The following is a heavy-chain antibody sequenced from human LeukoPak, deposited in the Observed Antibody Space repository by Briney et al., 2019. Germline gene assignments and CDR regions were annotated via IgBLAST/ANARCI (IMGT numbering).Heavy chain of an antibody. Sequence: ASVKVSCKASGYTFTNYGISWVGRAPGQGLEWMGWISAYNGNTNYAQKLQGRVTMTTDTSTSTAYMDLRSLRSDDTAVYYCARARYSSSCPDYWGQGTLVTVSS. CDR2: ISAYNGNT. J-gene: IGHJ4*02. D-gene: IGHD6-13*01. V-gene: IGHV1-18*01. CDR3: ARARYSSSCPDY. CDR1: GYTFTNYG.